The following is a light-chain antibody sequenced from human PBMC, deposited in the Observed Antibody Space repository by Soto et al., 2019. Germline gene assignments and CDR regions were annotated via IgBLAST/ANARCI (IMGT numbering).Light chain of an antibody. CDR3: CSYAGGYTWV. Sequence: QSALTQPRSVSGSPGQSVTISCTGTSSDVGTYDYVSWYQQHPGKAPKLIVYDVTKRPSGVPGRLSGSKSGNTASLTISGLQAEDEADYFCCSYAGGYTWVFGGGTKLTVL. CDR2: DVT. V-gene: IGLV2-11*01. J-gene: IGLJ3*02. CDR1: SSDVGTYDY.